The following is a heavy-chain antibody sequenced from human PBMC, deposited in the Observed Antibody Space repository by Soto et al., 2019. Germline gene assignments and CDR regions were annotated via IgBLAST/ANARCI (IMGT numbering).Heavy chain of an antibody. D-gene: IGHD4-17*01. CDR1: GFTFSSYG. J-gene: IGHJ3*02. CDR3: AKSQGWVRSNDAFDI. Sequence: QVQLVESGGGVVQPGRSLRLSCAASGFTFSSYGMHWVRQAPGKGLEWVAVISYDGSNKYYADSVKGRFTISRDNSKNTLYLQMNSLIAEDAAVYYCAKSQGWVRSNDAFDIWGQGTMVTVSS. CDR2: ISYDGSNK. V-gene: IGHV3-30*18.